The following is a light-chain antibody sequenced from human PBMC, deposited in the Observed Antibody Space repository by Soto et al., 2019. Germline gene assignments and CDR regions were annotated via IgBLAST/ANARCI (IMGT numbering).Light chain of an antibody. CDR3: QQYHSYWT. V-gene: IGKV1-5*03. CDR1: QTISSW. Sequence: DIQRTQSPSTLSGSVGDRVTITCRASQTISSWLARYQQKPGKAPKLLIYKASTLKSGVPSRFSGSGSGTEFTLTIRSLQTDDFSTYYCQQYHSYWTFGQGTKVDIK. J-gene: IGKJ1*01. CDR2: KAS.